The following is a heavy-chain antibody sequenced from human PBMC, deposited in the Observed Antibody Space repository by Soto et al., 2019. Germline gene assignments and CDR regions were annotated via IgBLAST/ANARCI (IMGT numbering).Heavy chain of an antibody. CDR1: GDSITSNSYF. V-gene: IGHV4-39*01. CDR3: ARHFSVDYFDY. Sequence: QLQLQESGPGLVKPSETLSLTCTVSGDSITSNSYFWAWIRQPPGKGLEWIGSIYFSGTTYYNPSLQSRVTISVDRSKNQFSLRRSSVTAADTAVYYCARHFSVDYFDYCGQGALVTVSS. J-gene: IGHJ4*02. CDR2: IYFSGTT.